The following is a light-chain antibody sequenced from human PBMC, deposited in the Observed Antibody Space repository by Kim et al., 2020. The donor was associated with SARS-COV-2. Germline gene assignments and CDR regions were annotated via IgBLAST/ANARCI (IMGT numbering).Light chain of an antibody. CDR3: ASWDDTLSGDVV. CDR1: SSNIGSNY. J-gene: IGLJ2*01. CDR2: KNY. V-gene: IGLV1-47*01. Sequence: QRVTISCSGSSSNIGSNYVYWYQQFSGAAPKLLIYKNYQRPSGVPDRFSGSKSGTSASLAISGLRSEDKADYYCASWDDTLSGDVVFGGGTQLTVL.